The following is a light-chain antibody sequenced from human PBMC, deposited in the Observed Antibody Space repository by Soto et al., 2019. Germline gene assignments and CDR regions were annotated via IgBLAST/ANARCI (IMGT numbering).Light chain of an antibody. J-gene: IGKJ1*01. CDR1: QSVSRN. Sequence: EVVLTQSPATLSVSPGDRATLSCRASQSVSRNLAWYQRKPGQAPRLLIYGASTRATGVPARFSGSGSATEFTLSISSLQSEDVAVYYCQQYASSPRTFGQGTTVEIK. CDR3: QQYASSPRT. CDR2: GAS. V-gene: IGKV3-15*01.